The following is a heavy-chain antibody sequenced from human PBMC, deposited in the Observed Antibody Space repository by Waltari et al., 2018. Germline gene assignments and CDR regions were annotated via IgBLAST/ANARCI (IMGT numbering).Heavy chain of an antibody. J-gene: IGHJ4*02. D-gene: IGHD3-9*01. V-gene: IGHV4-39*07. CDR3: ARTAYDHLTGYPTLDH. CDR2: IYYSGST. CDR1: GAYFASSIPY. Sequence: QVQLQESGPGLVNPSETLSRTCSVSGAYFASSIPYWGWVRQPPGKGLVWLGSIYYSGSTYYNPSLKSRVNMSVDTANYQFSLKVTSVTAADTAIYYCARTAYDHLTGYPTLDHWGQGILVTVSS.